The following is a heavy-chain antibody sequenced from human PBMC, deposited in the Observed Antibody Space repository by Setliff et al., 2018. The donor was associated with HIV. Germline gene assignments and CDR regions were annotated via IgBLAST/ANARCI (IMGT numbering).Heavy chain of an antibody. V-gene: IGHV4-4*02. D-gene: IGHD4-17*01. Sequence: SETLSLTCTVSGGSIETGDWWSWVRQSPGKGLEWIGEISHSGSTNYNPSLRSRVTISADTSKIQFSLKLSSVTAADTAVYYCVSSTPYGDYAAEYFQHWGQGTLVTVSS. J-gene: IGHJ1*01. CDR1: GGSIETGDW. CDR2: ISHSGST. CDR3: VSSTPYGDYAAEYFQH.